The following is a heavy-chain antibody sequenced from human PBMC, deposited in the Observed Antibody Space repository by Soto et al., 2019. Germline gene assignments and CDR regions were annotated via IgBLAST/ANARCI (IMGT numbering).Heavy chain of an antibody. D-gene: IGHD6-6*01. V-gene: IGHV1-3*01. CDR1: GYTFTSYA. CDR3: AALGYSSSPNYYYYGMDV. Sequence: ASVKVSCKASGYTFTSYAMHWVRQAPGQRLEWMGWINAGNGNTKYSQKFQGRVTITRDTSASTAYMELSSLRSEDTAVYYCAALGYSSSPNYYYYGMDVWGQGTTVTVSS. CDR2: INAGNGNT. J-gene: IGHJ6*02.